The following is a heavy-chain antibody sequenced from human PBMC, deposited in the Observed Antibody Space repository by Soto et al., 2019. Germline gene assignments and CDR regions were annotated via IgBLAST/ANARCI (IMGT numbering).Heavy chain of an antibody. CDR2: VDPRDGST. V-gene: IGHV1-46*01. Sequence: QVQLVQSGAEMKRPGASVILSCKASGYIFTTYSIHWVRQTAGQGLEWMAKVDPRDGSTGYAQKFRGRVAMAWDTSTGTVSMEVRSLTSDDTAIYYCARVRSSGREFDYWGQGTQVTASS. J-gene: IGHJ4*02. CDR3: ARVRSSGREFDY. D-gene: IGHD6-25*01. CDR1: GYIFTTYS.